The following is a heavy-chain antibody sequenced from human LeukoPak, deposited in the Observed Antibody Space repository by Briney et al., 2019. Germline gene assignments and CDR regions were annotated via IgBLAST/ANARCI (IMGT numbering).Heavy chain of an antibody. CDR3: AKENNWNDGRFNYFDY. D-gene: IGHD1-20*01. V-gene: IGHV3-23*01. Sequence: GGSLRLSCAASEFTFSNYAMTWVRQAPGKGLKWVSTISGSGTATYYADSVKGRFTISRDNSKNTLYLQMNGLRAEDTAVYYCAKENNWNDGRFNYFDYWGQGTLVTVSS. CDR1: EFTFSNYA. CDR2: ISGSGTAT. J-gene: IGHJ4*02.